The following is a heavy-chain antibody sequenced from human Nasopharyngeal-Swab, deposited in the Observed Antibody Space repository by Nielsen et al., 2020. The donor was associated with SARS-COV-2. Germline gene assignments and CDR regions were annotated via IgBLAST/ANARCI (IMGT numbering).Heavy chain of an antibody. J-gene: IGHJ5*02. V-gene: IGHV5-51*01. CDR3: ARLGDWFDP. CDR1: GFTFTSYW. Sequence: GGSLRLSCTGSGFTFTSYWIGWVRQMPGKGLEWMGIIYPGDSDTRYSPSFQGQVTISADKSISTAYLQWSSLKDSDPAMYYCARLGDWFDPWGQGTLVTVSS. D-gene: IGHD3-16*01. CDR2: IYPGDSDT.